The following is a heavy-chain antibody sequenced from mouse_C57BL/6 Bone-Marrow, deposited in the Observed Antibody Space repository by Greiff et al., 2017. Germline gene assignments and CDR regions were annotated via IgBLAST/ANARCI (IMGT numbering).Heavy chain of an antibody. CDR1: GYTFTSYW. Sequence: QVQLQQPGAELVMPGASVKLSCKASGYTFTSYWMHWVKQRPGQGLEWIGEIDPSDSYTNYNQKFKGKSTLTVDTSSSTAYMQLSSLTSEDSAVYYCAREGDSNYYAMDYWGQGTSVTVSS. CDR3: AREGDSNYYAMDY. CDR2: IDPSDSYT. J-gene: IGHJ4*01. V-gene: IGHV1-69*01. D-gene: IGHD2-5*01.